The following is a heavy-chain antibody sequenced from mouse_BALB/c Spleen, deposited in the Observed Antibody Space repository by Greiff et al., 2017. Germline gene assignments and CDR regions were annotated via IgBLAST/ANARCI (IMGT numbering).Heavy chain of an antibody. Sequence: VKLVESGGDLVKPGGSLKLSCAASGFTFSSYGMSWVRQTPDKRLEWVATISSGGSYTYYPDSVKGRFTISRDNAKNTLYLQMSSLKSEDTAMYYCARHEYYSYEGYWYFDVWGAGTTVTVSS. V-gene: IGHV5-6*01. J-gene: IGHJ1*01. CDR1: GFTFSSYG. CDR2: ISSGGSYT. D-gene: IGHD1-2*01. CDR3: ARHEYYSYEGYWYFDV.